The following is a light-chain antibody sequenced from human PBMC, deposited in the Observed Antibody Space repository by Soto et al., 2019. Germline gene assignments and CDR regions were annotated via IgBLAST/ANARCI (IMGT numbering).Light chain of an antibody. CDR2: DTI. V-gene: IGLV7-46*01. Sequence: QAVVTQEPSLTVPPGGTVTLTCASSSGVVTSGHYPYWFQQKPGQAPRTLIYDTINKHSWTPAPFSGSLLGGKAALTLSGAQPEDEAEYCCFLYYPGARPYVSGSGTKVTVL. CDR1: SGVVTSGHY. J-gene: IGLJ1*01. CDR3: FLYYPGARPYV.